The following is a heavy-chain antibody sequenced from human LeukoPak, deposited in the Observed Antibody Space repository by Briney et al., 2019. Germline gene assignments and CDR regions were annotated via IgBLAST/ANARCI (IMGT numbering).Heavy chain of an antibody. D-gene: IGHD6-13*01. CDR2: IYHSGST. J-gene: IGHJ4*02. CDR3: ARVGPIAAAGTFDY. V-gene: IGHV4-4*02. Sequence: SETLSLTCAVSGGSISSSNWWSWVRQPPGKGLEWIGEIYHSGSTNYNPSLKSRVTLAVDTSKNQFSLKLSSVTAADTAVYYCARVGPIAAAGTFDYWGQGTLVTVSS. CDR1: GGSISSSNW.